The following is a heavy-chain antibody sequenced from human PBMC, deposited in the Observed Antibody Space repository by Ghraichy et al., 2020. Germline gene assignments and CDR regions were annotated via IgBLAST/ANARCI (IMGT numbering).Heavy chain of an antibody. CDR2: IRGSGSST. J-gene: IGHJ3*02. CDR1: AFTFSSYA. D-gene: IGHD3-22*01. V-gene: IGHV3-23*01. Sequence: GGSLRLSCAASAFTFSSYAMTWVRQAPGKGLEWVSTIRGSGSSTYHTDSVKGRFTISRDNSKNTLYLQMNSLRAEDTAVYYCAKDRDYYDSSGYYFNAFDIWGQGTLVTVSS. CDR3: AKDRDYYDSSGYYFNAFDI.